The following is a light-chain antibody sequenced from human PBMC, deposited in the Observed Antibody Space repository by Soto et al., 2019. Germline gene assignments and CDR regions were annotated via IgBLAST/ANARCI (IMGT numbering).Light chain of an antibody. CDR3: NSYTSSSTLV. CDR1: SSDVGGYNY. CDR2: EVS. Sequence: QSALTQPASVSGSPGQSITISCAGTSSDVGGYNYVSWYQQHPGKAPKLMIYEVSNRPPGVSNRFSGSKSGNTASLTISGLQAEDEADYYCNSYTSSSTLVFGPGTKLTVL. J-gene: IGLJ1*01. V-gene: IGLV2-14*01.